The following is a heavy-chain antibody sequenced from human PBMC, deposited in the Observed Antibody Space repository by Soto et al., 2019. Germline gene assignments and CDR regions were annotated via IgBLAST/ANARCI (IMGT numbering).Heavy chain of an antibody. CDR3: AKVRAKIVNDAFDI. CDR1: GFTFSSYA. Sequence: GGSLRLSCAASGFTFSSYAMHWVRQAPGKGLEWVSAISGSGVGTYYADSVKGRFTISRDNSKNTLYLQMNSLRAEDTAVYYCAKVRAKIVNDAFDIWGQGTMVTVSS. CDR2: ISGSGVGT. V-gene: IGHV3-23*01. D-gene: IGHD3-22*01. J-gene: IGHJ3*02.